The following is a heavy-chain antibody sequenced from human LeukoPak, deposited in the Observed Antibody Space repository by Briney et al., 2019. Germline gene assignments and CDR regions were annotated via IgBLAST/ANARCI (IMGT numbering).Heavy chain of an antibody. Sequence: QPGGSLRLSCLTSGFTLSTNAMSWVRQAPGKGLEWISGISGSGASTYYADSVKGRFIISRDNSKNTLYLQLNSLRAEDTAVYYCARVDTSHLRYFDSWGQGTLVTVSS. CDR2: ISGSGAST. J-gene: IGHJ4*02. CDR3: ARVDTSHLRYFDS. V-gene: IGHV3-23*01. CDR1: GFTLSTNA. D-gene: IGHD3-16*01.